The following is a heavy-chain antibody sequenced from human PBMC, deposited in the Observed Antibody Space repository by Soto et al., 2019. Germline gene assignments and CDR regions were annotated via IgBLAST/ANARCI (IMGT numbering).Heavy chain of an antibody. D-gene: IGHD4-17*01. CDR3: VRDQDDYGDNDAFDI. Sequence: PGGSLRLSCAASGFTFSSYGMHWVRQAPGKGLEWVALIWYDGSNKYYGDSVKGRFTISRDNSKNTLYLQMNSLRAEDTAVYYCVRDQDDYGDNDAFDIWGQGTMVTVSS. J-gene: IGHJ3*02. CDR2: IWYDGSNK. CDR1: GFTFSSYG. V-gene: IGHV3-33*01.